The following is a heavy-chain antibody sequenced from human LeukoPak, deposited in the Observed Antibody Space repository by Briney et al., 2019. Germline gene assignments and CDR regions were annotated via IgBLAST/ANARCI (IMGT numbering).Heavy chain of an antibody. CDR3: AKYGSGSYYYYFDY. J-gene: IGHJ4*02. Sequence: GGSLRLSCAASGFTVSSNYMSWVRQAPGKGLEWVSAISGSGGTTYYADSVKGRFTISRDNSKNTLFLQMNSLRAEDTAVYYCAKYGSGSYYYYFDYWGQGTLVTVSS. CDR2: ISGSGGTT. CDR1: GFTVSSNY. V-gene: IGHV3-23*01. D-gene: IGHD3-10*01.